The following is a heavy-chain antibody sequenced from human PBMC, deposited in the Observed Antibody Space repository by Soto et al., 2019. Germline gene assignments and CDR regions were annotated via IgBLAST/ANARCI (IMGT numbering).Heavy chain of an antibody. D-gene: IGHD2-2*01. J-gene: IGHJ4*02. CDR1: GGTFSSYT. CDR2: IIPILGIA. V-gene: IGHV1-69*08. Sequence: QVQLVQSGAEVKKPGSSVKVSCKASGGTFSSYTISWVRQAPGQGLEWMGRIIPILGIANYAQKFQGRVTITADKSTSTAYMELSSMRSEDTAVYYCARDLPTSSNSSFDYWGQGTLVTVSS. CDR3: ARDLPTSSNSSFDY.